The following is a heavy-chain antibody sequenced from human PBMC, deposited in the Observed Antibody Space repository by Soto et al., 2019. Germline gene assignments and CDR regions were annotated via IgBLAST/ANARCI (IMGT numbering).Heavy chain of an antibody. CDR3: ATGRSEVVPGAMDT. V-gene: IGHV4-34*01. CDR1: CGSFSGYY. Sequence: PSETLSLTCAVYCGSFSGYYWSWIRQPPGKGLEWIGEINHSGRTYYNPSLKSRLTMSVDTSKNQFSLRLTSMTAADTAVYYCATGRSEVVPGAMDTWGQGTLVTVSS. CDR2: INHSGRT. J-gene: IGHJ5*02. D-gene: IGHD2-2*01.